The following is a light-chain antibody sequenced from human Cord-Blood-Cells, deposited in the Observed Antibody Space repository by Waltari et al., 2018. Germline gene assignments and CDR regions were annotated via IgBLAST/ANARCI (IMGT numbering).Light chain of an antibody. CDR2: EVS. Sequence: QSALTQPASVSGSPGQSITISCTGTSSDVGSYNLVSWYQQHPGKAPKLMIYEVSKRPSVVSNRFSGSKSGNTASLTISGLQAEDEADYYCCSYAGSHWVFGGGTKLTVL. CDR3: CSYAGSHWV. J-gene: IGLJ3*02. V-gene: IGLV2-23*02. CDR1: SSDVGSYNL.